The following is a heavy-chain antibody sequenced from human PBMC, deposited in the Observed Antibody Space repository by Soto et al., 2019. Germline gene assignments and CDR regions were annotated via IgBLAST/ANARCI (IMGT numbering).Heavy chain of an antibody. J-gene: IGHJ5*02. V-gene: IGHV1-46*03. CDR1: GYTLITYF. CDR3: ARSYISSSYWFDP. Sequence: GASVKVSCKASGYTLITYFMHWVRQAPGQGLEWMGVINPSRGTTSYAQKFQDRVTMTRDTSASTVYMELSSLRSDDTAMYYCARSYISSSYWFDPWGQGTLVTVSS. D-gene: IGHD6-6*01. CDR2: INPSRGTT.